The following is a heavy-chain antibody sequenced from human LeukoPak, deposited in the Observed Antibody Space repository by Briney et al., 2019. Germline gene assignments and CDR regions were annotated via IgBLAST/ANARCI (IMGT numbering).Heavy chain of an antibody. Sequence: SVKVSCKASGGTFSSYTISWVRQAPGQGLEWMGRIIPILGIANYAQKFQGRVTITADKSTSTAYMELSSLRSEDTAVYYCARGMGYSSSSDFDYWGQGTLVTVSS. CDR3: ARGMGYSSSSDFDY. D-gene: IGHD6-6*01. J-gene: IGHJ4*02. V-gene: IGHV1-69*02. CDR2: IIPILGIA. CDR1: GGTFSSYT.